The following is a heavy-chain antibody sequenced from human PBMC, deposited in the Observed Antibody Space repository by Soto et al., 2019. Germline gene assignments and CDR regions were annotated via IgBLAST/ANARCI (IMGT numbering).Heavy chain of an antibody. CDR3: AREGGYSGYPYCYYYGMDV. V-gene: IGHV1-18*04. Sequence: ASVKVSCKASGYTFTSYGISWVRQAPGQGLEWMGWISAYNGNTNYAQKLQGRVTMTTDTSTSTAYMELRSLRSDDTAVYYCAREGGYSGYPYCYYYGMDVWGQGTTVTVSS. D-gene: IGHD5-12*01. CDR2: ISAYNGNT. CDR1: GYTFTSYG. J-gene: IGHJ6*02.